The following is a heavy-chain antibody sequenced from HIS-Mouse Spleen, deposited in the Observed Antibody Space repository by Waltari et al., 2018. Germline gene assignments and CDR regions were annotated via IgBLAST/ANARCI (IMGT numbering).Heavy chain of an antibody. J-gene: IGHJ2*01. Sequence: QLHLQESGPGLVKPSETLSLTCTVSGGSISSSSYYWGWIRQPPGKGLEWIGSIYYSGSTYYTPSLKSRVTISVDTSKNQFSLKLSSVTAADTAVYYCAREIPYSSSWYDWYFDLWGRGTLVTVSS. CDR2: IYYSGST. CDR3: AREIPYSSSWYDWYFDL. D-gene: IGHD6-13*01. CDR1: GGSISSSSYY. V-gene: IGHV4-39*07.